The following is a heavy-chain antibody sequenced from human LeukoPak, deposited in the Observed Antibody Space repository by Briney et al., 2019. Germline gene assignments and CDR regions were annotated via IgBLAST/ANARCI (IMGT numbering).Heavy chain of an antibody. Sequence: GASVKVSCKAFGYTFTSHAMNWVRQAPGQGLEWMGWISVYNGNTTYAQKLQGRVTMTTDTSTSTAYMELRSLRSDDTAVYYCRIAAGAHVFDIWGQGTMVTVSS. V-gene: IGHV1-18*01. CDR2: ISVYNGNT. CDR1: GYTFTSHA. J-gene: IGHJ3*02. CDR3: RIAAGAHVFDI. D-gene: IGHD6-13*01.